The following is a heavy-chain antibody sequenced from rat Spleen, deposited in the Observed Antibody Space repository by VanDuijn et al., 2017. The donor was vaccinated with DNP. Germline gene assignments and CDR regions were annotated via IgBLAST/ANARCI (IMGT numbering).Heavy chain of an antibody. CDR2: ISSGGNT. D-gene: IGHD1-10*01. Sequence: QVQVKESGPGLVQSSQTLSLTCTVSGFSLTTNGVSWVRQPPGKGLAWIAAISSGGNTYFNSAVKSRLSISRDTSKSQVFLGMNSLQAEDTAIYFCAREREPNNNPYYFDYWGQGVMVTVSS. V-gene: IGHV2S12*01. CDR3: AREREPNNNPYYFDY. CDR1: GFSLTTNG. J-gene: IGHJ2*01.